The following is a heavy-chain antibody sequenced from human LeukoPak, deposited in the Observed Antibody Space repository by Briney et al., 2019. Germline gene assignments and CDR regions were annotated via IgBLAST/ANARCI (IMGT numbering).Heavy chain of an antibody. D-gene: IGHD2-2*01. CDR2: IKSKTDGGTT. J-gene: IGHJ4*02. V-gene: IGHV3-15*01. Sequence: GGSLRLSCAASGFTFSNAWMSWVRQAPGKGLEWVGRIKSKTDGGTTDYAAPVKGRFTISRDDSKNTLYLQMNSLKTEDTAVYYCTTDTTVVVPAAAYYFDYWGQGTLVTVSS. CDR1: GFTFSNAW. CDR3: TTDTTVVVPAAAYYFDY.